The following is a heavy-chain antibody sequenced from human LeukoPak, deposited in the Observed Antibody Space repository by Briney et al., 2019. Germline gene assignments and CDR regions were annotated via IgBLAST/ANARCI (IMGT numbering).Heavy chain of an antibody. CDR1: GFTFSSYA. CDR2: ISGSGGST. Sequence: GGSLRLSCAASGFTFSSYAMSWVRQAPGKGLEWVSAISGSGGSTYYADSVKGRFTISRDNSKNTLYLQMNSLRAEDTTVYYCAKADRRYSSGWYVPRDYYGMDVWGQGTTVTVSS. V-gene: IGHV3-23*01. D-gene: IGHD6-19*01. CDR3: AKADRRYSSGWYVPRDYYGMDV. J-gene: IGHJ6*02.